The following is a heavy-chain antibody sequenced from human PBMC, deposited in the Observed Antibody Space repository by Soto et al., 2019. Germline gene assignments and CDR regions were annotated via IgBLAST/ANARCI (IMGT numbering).Heavy chain of an antibody. CDR3: ARGGPFSGGSSYFDY. J-gene: IGHJ4*02. D-gene: IGHD2-15*01. Sequence: SETLSLTCAVSGGSISSGGYSWSWIRQPPGKGLEWIGYIYHSGSTYYSPSLKSRVTISVDRSKNQFSLKLSSVTAADTAVYYCARGGPFSGGSSYFDYWGQGTLVTVSS. V-gene: IGHV4-30-2*01. CDR2: IYHSGST. CDR1: GGSISSGGYS.